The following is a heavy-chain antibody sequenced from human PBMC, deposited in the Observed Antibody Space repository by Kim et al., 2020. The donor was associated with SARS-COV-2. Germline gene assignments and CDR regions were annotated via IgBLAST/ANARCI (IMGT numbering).Heavy chain of an antibody. V-gene: IGHV3-11*04. CDR3: ARDPLLYRNYYYYYGMDV. D-gene: IGHD2-2*02. Sequence: TGRFTISRDNAKNSLYLQMNSLRAEDTAVYYCARDPLLYRNYYYYYGMDVWGQGTTVTVSS. J-gene: IGHJ6*02.